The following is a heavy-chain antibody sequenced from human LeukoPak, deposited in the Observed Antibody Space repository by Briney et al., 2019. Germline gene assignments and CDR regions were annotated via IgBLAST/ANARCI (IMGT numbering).Heavy chain of an antibody. CDR3: ARDESSWYDYYYYYMDV. D-gene: IGHD6-13*01. CDR1: GYTFTGYY. Sequence: PRASVKVSCKASGYTFTGYYMHWVRQAPGQGLEWMGWINPNSGGTNYAQKFQGRVTMTRDTSISTAYMELSRLRSDDTAVYYCARDESSWYDYYYYYMDVWGKGTTVTVSS. J-gene: IGHJ6*03. CDR2: INPNSGGT. V-gene: IGHV1-2*02.